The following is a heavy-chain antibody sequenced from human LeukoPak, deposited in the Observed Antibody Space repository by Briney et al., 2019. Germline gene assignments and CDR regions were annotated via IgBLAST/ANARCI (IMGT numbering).Heavy chain of an antibody. Sequence: PGGSLRLSCAASGFPFNTFVMTWVRQAPGKGLEWVPSISGGAGSVYYADSVKGRFLISRDNSKNTLYLQVNSLRAEDSAVYYCAKVALGSDYYGLDVWGQGTTVTVSS. CDR2: ISGGAGSV. D-gene: IGHD3-16*01. J-gene: IGHJ6*02. CDR3: AKVALGSDYYGLDV. V-gene: IGHV3-23*01. CDR1: GFPFNTFV.